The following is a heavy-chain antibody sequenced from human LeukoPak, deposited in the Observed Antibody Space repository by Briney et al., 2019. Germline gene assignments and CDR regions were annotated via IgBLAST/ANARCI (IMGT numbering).Heavy chain of an antibody. V-gene: IGHV3-21*03. D-gene: IGHD3-10*01. CDR2: ISGSSSYI. J-gene: IGHJ4*02. CDR1: GFTFSSYS. Sequence: PGGSLGLSCAASGFTFSSYSMNWVRQAPGKGLEWVSSISGSSSYIYYADSEKGRFTISRDNAKNSLYLQMNSLRAEDTAVYYCARDYYGSGSLDYWGQGTLVTVS. CDR3: ARDYYGSGSLDY.